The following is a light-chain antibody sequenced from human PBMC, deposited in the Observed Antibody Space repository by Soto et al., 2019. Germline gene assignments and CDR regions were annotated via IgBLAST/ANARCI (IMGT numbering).Light chain of an antibody. V-gene: IGKV3-15*01. CDR1: QSVSSN. J-gene: IGKJ2*01. CDR3: QQYINWPIT. Sequence: EIVMTQSPGTLSVSPGESATLSCRASQSVSSNLAWYQQKPGQPPRLLIYGASTRATGIPARFSGSGSGTEFTLAISSLQSEDFSVYYCQQYINWPITFGQGTKLEIK. CDR2: GAS.